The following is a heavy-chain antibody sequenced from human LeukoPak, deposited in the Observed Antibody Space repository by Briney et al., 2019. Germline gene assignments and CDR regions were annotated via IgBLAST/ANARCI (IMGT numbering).Heavy chain of an antibody. Sequence: NPSETLSLTCAVYGGSFSGYYWSWIRQPPGKGLEWIGSISYSGSTYYNPSLKSRVTISVDTSKNQFSLKLSSVTAADTAVYYCARQDWGSGSYSGLWYYFDYWGQGTLVTVSS. V-gene: IGHV4-39*01. J-gene: IGHJ4*02. CDR1: GGSFSGYY. CDR3: ARQDWGSGSYSGLWYYFDY. CDR2: ISYSGST. D-gene: IGHD3-10*01.